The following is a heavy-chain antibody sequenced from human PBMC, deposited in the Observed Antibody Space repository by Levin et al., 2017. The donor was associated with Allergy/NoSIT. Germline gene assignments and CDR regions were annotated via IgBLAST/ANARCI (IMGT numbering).Heavy chain of an antibody. V-gene: IGHV3-73*01. J-gene: IGHJ4*02. CDR3: TCRVVPPSMGDYGLVPFDY. CDR2: IRNKANSYAT. CDR1: GFTFRGSA. D-gene: IGHD2-2*01. Sequence: LSLTCAASGFTFRGSAMHWVRQASGKGLEWVGRIRNKANSYATAYAASVKGRFTISRDDSKNTAYLQMNSLKIEDTPMYFCTCRVVPPSMGDYGLVPFDYWGQGTLVTVSS.